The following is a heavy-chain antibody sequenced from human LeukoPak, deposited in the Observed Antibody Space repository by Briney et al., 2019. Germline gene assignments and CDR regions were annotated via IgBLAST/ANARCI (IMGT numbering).Heavy chain of an antibody. CDR1: GYTFTGYY. CDR2: IHPRDSST. V-gene: IGHV1-2*02. J-gene: IGHJ4*02. D-gene: IGHD1-7*01. CDR3: ARDLRDWNL. Sequence: GASVKVSRKASGYTFTGYYIHWVRQAPGQGPEWMGCIHPRDSSTTYAQKFQGRVTLTSDASINTAFLELTRLTSDDTAIYYCARDLRDWNLWAQGTLVTVSS.